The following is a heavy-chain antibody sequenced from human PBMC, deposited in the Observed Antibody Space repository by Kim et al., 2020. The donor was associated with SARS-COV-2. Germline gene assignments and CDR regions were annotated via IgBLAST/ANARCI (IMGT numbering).Heavy chain of an antibody. D-gene: IGHD6-13*01. CDR3: AKAGYSSSSWYFDY. CDR1: GFTFSSYR. V-gene: IGHV3-30*18. J-gene: IGHJ4*02. CDR2: ISYDGSNK. Sequence: GGSLRLSCAASGFTFSSYRMHWVRQAPGKGLEWVAVISYDGSNKYYADSVKGRFTISRDNSKNTLYLQMNSLRAEDTAVYYCAKAGYSSSSWYFDYWGQGTLVTVSS.